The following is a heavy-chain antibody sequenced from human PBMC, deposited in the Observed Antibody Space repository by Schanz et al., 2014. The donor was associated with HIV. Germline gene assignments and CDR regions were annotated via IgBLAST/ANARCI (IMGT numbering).Heavy chain of an antibody. D-gene: IGHD2-15*01. CDR1: GGAFSSYA. J-gene: IGHJ4*02. Sequence: QVQLVQSGAEVKKPGSSVKVSCKASGGAFSSYAISWVRQAPGQALEWMGGIMPILGTANYAQKLQGRVTITADESTSTAYMELSSLRLEDTAVYYCAREGGNLVEGGYFFDYWGQGTLVTVSS. CDR2: IMPILGTA. CDR3: AREGGNLVEGGYFFDY. V-gene: IGHV1-69*01.